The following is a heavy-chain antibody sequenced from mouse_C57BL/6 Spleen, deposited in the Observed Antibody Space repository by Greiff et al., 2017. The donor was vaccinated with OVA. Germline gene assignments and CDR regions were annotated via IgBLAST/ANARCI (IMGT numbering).Heavy chain of an antibody. D-gene: IGHD1-3*01. CDR1: GFTFSDFY. V-gene: IGHV7-1*01. J-gene: IGHJ4*01. Sequence: EVQVVESGGGLVQSGRSLRLSCATSGFTFSDFYMEWVRQAPGKGLEWIAASRNKANDYTTEYSASVKGRFIVSRDTSQSILYLQMNALRAEDTAIYYCARGITGDYYAMDYWGQGTSVTVSS. CDR2: SRNKANDYTT. CDR3: ARGITGDYYAMDY.